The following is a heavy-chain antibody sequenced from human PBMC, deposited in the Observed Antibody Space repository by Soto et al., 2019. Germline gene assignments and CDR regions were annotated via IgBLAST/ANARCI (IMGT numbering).Heavy chain of an antibody. Sequence: SETQSLTCTVAGGSISSGDCYWSWIRQPPGKGLEWIGYIYYSGSTYYNPSLKSRVTISVDTSKNQFSLKLSSVTAADTAVYYCARASSGWWYGMDVWGQGTTVTVSS. CDR1: GGSISSGDCY. CDR2: IYYSGST. CDR3: ARASSGWWYGMDV. V-gene: IGHV4-30-4*01. J-gene: IGHJ6*02. D-gene: IGHD2-15*01.